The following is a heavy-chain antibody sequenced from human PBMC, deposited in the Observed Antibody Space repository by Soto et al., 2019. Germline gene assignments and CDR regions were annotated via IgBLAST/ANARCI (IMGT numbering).Heavy chain of an antibody. CDR2: IYYGGST. CDR3: ARAVLRGPLLDY. CDR1: GGSISSGGYY. V-gene: IGHV4-31*03. Sequence: QVQLQESGPGLVKPSQTLSLTCTVSGGSISSGGYYWSWIRQHPGKGLEWIGYIYYGGSTYYHPPVKSRVTISVDTSKNQFSLKVSSVTAADTAVYYCARAVLRGPLLDYWGQGPLVAVSS. D-gene: IGHD3-10*01. J-gene: IGHJ4*02.